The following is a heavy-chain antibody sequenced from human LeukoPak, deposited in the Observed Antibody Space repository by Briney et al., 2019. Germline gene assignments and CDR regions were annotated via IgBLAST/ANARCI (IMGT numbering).Heavy chain of an antibody. J-gene: IGHJ6*03. Sequence: SETLSLTCTISVGSITSGTYCWGWLRQSPGRGLEWIGSMYDDGGRSYFSQCLKRRVTISVDRYRTQFSLNLTSVSATDTDVYYCARMPIFGIVGGNYYFYMDVWGKGTTVTVSS. CDR3: ARMPIFGIVGGNYYFYMDV. V-gene: IGHV4-39*01. CDR2: MYDDGGRS. D-gene: IGHD3-3*01. CDR1: VGSITSGTYC.